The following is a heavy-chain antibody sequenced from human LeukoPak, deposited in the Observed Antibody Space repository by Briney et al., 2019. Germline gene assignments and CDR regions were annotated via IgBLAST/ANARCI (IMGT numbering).Heavy chain of an antibody. Sequence: GGSLRLSCAASGFTFSSYNINWVRQAPGKGLEWVSYISSSSSNIYYADSVKGRLTISRDNAKNSLYLQMNSLRDEDTAVYYCARDPAGRRGTFDYWGQGTLVTVSS. CDR1: GFTFSSYN. V-gene: IGHV3-48*02. D-gene: IGHD1-1*01. J-gene: IGHJ4*02. CDR3: ARDPAGRRGTFDY. CDR2: ISSSSSNI.